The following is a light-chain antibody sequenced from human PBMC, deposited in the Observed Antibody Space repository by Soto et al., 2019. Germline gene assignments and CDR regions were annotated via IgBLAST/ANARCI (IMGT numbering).Light chain of an antibody. CDR3: CSYAGSYTGV. CDR1: SSDVGGYNF. CDR2: DVS. J-gene: IGLJ2*01. Sequence: QSVLTQPRSVSGSPGQSVTISCTGTSSDVGGYNFVSWYQHHPGKAPELMIYDVSKRPSGVPDRFSGSKSGNTASLTISGLQAEDEADFYCCSYAGSYTGVFGGGTKLTVL. V-gene: IGLV2-11*01.